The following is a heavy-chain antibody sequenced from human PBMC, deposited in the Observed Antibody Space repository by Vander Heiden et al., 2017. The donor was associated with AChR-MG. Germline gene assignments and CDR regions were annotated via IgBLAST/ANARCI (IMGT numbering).Heavy chain of an antibody. V-gene: IGHV3-7*03. J-gene: IGHJ4*02. CDR2: IKQDGSEK. CDR3: AREGDYDSSGLPPPFDY. Sequence: EVQLVESGGGLVQPGGSLRLSCAASGFTFSSYGMGWVRQAPGKGLEWVANIKQDGSEKYYVDSVNGRFTISRDNAKNSLYLQMNSLRAQDTAVYYCAREGDYDSSGLPPPFDYWGQGRLVTVSS. CDR1: GFTFSSYG. D-gene: IGHD3-22*01.